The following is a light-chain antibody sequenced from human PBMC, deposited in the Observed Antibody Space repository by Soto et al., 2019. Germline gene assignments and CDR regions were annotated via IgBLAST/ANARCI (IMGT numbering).Light chain of an antibody. Sequence: EIVLTQAPGTLSLSQGERATLSCRTSQRVGSLYLAWYQQKPGQAPRLLIYGASSRATGIPDRFSGSGSGTDFTLTISRLEPEDFAVYYCQQYGSSPSITFGQGTRLEIK. CDR2: GAS. CDR3: QQYGSSPSIT. V-gene: IGKV3-20*01. CDR1: QRVGSLY. J-gene: IGKJ5*01.